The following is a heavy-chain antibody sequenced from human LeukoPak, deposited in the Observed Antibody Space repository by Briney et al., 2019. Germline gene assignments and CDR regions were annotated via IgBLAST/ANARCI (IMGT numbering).Heavy chain of an antibody. J-gene: IGHJ4*02. CDR1: GGSISSSTYY. V-gene: IGHV4-39*07. D-gene: IGHD5/OR15-5a*01. Sequence: PSETLSLTCTVSGGSISSSTYYWGWVRQPPGMGLEWIGTIYYSGTTYYNPSLKSRVTISVDTSKNQFSLKLSSVTAADTAVYYCARAGRNFYEGYHFDYWGQGTLVTVSS. CDR2: IYYSGTT. CDR3: ARAGRNFYEGYHFDY.